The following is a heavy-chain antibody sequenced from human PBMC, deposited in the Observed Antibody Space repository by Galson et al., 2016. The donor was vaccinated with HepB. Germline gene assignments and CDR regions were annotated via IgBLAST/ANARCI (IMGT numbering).Heavy chain of an antibody. V-gene: IGHV2-5*02. D-gene: IGHD1-26*01. J-gene: IGHJ4*02. Sequence: PALVKPTQTLTLTCTFSGFSLRNNGEGVGWIRQPPGKALEWLAIIFWDDYKRYSQSLKSRLAIMKDTSRDLVVLTMTNVDTVDTATYYCVHRGQRGSYFPDWGQGTLVTVSS. CDR3: VHRGQRGSYFPD. CDR2: IFWDDYK. CDR1: GFSLRNNGEG.